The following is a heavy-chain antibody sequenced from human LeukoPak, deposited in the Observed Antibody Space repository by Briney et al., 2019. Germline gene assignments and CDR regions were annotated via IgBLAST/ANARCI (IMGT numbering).Heavy chain of an antibody. J-gene: IGHJ4*02. CDR2: IKQDGSEK. Sequence: TGGSLRLSCAASGFTFSSYWMSWVRQAPGKGLEWVANIKQDGSEKYYVDSVKGRFTISRDNAKNSLYLQMNSLRAEDTAVYYCARVSGRLWFPIRRGPGNYFDYWGQGTLVTVSS. CDR3: ARVSGRLWFPIRRGPGNYFDY. CDR1: GFTFSSYW. D-gene: IGHD3-10*01. V-gene: IGHV3-7*01.